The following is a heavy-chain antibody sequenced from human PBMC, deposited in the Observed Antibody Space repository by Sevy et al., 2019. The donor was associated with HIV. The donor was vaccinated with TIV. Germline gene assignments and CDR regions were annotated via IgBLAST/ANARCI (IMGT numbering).Heavy chain of an antibody. Sequence: GESLKISCAASGFTFSSYGMHWVRQAPGKGLEWVAFIRYDGSNKYYADSVKGRFTISRDNSKNTLYLQMNSLRAEDTAVYYCAKDPSTYSSSWYRYYYYYGMDVWGQGTTVTVSS. V-gene: IGHV3-30*02. J-gene: IGHJ6*02. CDR1: GFTFSSYG. D-gene: IGHD6-13*01. CDR2: IRYDGSNK. CDR3: AKDPSTYSSSWYRYYYYYGMDV.